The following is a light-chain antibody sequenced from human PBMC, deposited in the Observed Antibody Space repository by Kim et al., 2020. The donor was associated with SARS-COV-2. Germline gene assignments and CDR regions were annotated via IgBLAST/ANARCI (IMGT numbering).Light chain of an antibody. CDR3: QQYSSIPLT. CDR2: WAS. J-gene: IGKJ4*01. CDR1: QSVLYSSNNKNY. V-gene: IGKV4-1*01. Sequence: DIVMTQSPDSLAVSLGERATINCKSSQSVLYSSNNKNYLAWYQQKPGQPPKLLIYWASTRESGVPDRFSGSGSGTDFTLTISSLQAEDGAVYYCQQYSSIPLTFGGGTKVDIK.